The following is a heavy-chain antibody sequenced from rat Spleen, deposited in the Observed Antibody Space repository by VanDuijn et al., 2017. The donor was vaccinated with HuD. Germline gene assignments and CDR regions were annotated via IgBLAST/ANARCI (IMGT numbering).Heavy chain of an antibody. Sequence: EVQLVESGGDLVQPGRSLKLSCAASGFTFSNYYMAWVRQAPTKGLEWVEYISTDGGSTYYRDSVKGRFTISRDNAKSTLNLQMDSLRSEDTATYYCTTHYGYTYGNWFVYWGQGTLVTVSS. CDR2: ISTDGGST. D-gene: IGHD1-9*01. CDR3: TTHYGYTYGNWFVY. V-gene: IGHV5-27*01. J-gene: IGHJ3*01. CDR1: GFTFSNYY.